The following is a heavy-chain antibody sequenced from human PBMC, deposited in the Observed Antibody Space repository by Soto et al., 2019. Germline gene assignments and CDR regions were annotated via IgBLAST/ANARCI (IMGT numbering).Heavy chain of an antibody. V-gene: IGHV3-33*01. CDR2: IWYDGSNK. Sequence: QVQLVESGGGVVQPGRSLRLSCAASGFTFSSYGMHWVRQAPGKGLEWVAVIWYDGSNKYYADSVKGRFTISRDNSKNTLYLQMNSLRDEDTAVYYCARERRRVGASPYYYGMDVWGQGTTVTVSS. CDR1: GFTFSSYG. J-gene: IGHJ6*02. D-gene: IGHD1-26*01. CDR3: ARERRRVGASPYYYGMDV.